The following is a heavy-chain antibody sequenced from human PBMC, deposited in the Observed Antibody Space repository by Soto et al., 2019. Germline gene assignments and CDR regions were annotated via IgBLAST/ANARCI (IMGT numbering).Heavy chain of an antibody. D-gene: IGHD3-3*01. V-gene: IGHV3-23*01. CDR3: AKELSPYYDFWSDKFGFDI. Sequence: GGSLRLSCAASGFTFSSYAMSWVRQAPGKGLEWVSAISGSGGSTYYADSVKGRFTISRDNSKNTLYLQMNSLRAEDTAVYYCAKELSPYYDFWSDKFGFDIWGQGTMVTVSS. CDR1: GFTFSSYA. CDR2: ISGSGGST. J-gene: IGHJ3*02.